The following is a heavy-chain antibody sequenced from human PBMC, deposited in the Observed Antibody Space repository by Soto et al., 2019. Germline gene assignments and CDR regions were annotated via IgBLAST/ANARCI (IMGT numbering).Heavy chain of an antibody. CDR2: IYYSGST. D-gene: IGHD3-10*01. J-gene: IGHJ6*02. Sequence: SETLSLTCTVSGGSISSSSYYWCWIRQPPGKGLEWIGNIYYSGSTYYNPSLKSRVTISVDTSKNQFSLKLTSVTATDTAVYYCARQGFGALHGLVAVWGQGTTVPVSS. CDR1: GGSISSSSYY. V-gene: IGHV4-39*01. CDR3: ARQGFGALHGLVAV.